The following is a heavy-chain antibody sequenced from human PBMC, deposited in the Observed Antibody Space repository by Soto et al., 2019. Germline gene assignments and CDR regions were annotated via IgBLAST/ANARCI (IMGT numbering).Heavy chain of an antibody. J-gene: IGHJ4*02. CDR3: ATWDSVGDYVPGDY. CDR1: GGTFSSYA. D-gene: IGHD4-17*01. Sequence: GASVKVSCKASGGTFSSYAISWVRQAPGQGLEWMGGIIPIFGTANYAQKFQGRVTMTEDTSTDTAYMELSSLRSEDTAVYYCATWDSVGDYVPGDYWGQGTLVTVSS. CDR2: IIPIFGTA. V-gene: IGHV1-69*06.